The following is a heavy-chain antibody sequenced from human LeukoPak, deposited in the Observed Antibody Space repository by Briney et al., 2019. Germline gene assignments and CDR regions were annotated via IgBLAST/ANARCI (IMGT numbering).Heavy chain of an antibody. CDR1: GFTFSSYW. Sequence: GGSLRLSCAASGFTFSSYWMSWVRQAPGKGLEWVANIKQDGSEKYYVDSVKGRFTISRDNAKNSLYLQMNSLRAEDTAVYYCARVHSQYYYYYGMDVWGQGTTVTVSS. CDR2: IKQDGSEK. V-gene: IGHV3-7*01. D-gene: IGHD5-18*01. CDR3: ARVHSQYYYYYGMDV. J-gene: IGHJ6*02.